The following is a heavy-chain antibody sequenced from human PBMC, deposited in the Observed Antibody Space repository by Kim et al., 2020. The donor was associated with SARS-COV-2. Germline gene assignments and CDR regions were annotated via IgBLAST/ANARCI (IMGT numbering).Heavy chain of an antibody. CDR3: ARRLGFNSRITFDY. CDR1: GGSISSSSYY. J-gene: IGHJ4*02. V-gene: IGHV4-39*01. Sequence: SETLSLTCTVSGGSISSSSYYWGWIRQPPGKGLEWIGSIYYSGSTYYNPSLKSRVTISVDTSKNQFSLKLSSVTAADTAVYYCARRLGFNSRITFDYWGQGTLVTVSS. D-gene: IGHD6-13*01. CDR2: IYYSGST.